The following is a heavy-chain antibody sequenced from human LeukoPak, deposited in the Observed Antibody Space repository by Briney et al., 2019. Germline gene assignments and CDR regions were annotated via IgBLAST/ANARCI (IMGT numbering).Heavy chain of an antibody. V-gene: IGHV4-39*01. CDR2: ISDGGST. D-gene: IGHD2-15*01. J-gene: IGHJ3*02. CDR1: GDSIGSYF. CDR3: VRHCCSSPSKRTFDI. Sequence: SETLSLTCTVSGDSIGSYFWSWIRQSPGKGLEWIGTISDGGSTYYNPSLKSRIIISVDTSKNQFSLQLSSVTAADTAVYYCVRHCCSSPSKRTFDIWGQGTLVAVSS.